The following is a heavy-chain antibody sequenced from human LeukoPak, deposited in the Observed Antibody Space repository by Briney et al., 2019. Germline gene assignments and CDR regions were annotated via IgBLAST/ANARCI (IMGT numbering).Heavy chain of an antibody. V-gene: IGHV3-20*04. D-gene: IGHD3-3*01. Sequence: GGSLRLSCAASGFTFDDYGMSWVRQAPGKGLEWVSGINWNGGSTGYADSVKGRFTISRDNAKNSLYLQMNSLRAEDTALYYCAREYDFWSARMSGEAFDIWGQGTMVTVSS. CDR3: AREYDFWSARMSGEAFDI. CDR2: INWNGGST. CDR1: GFTFDDYG. J-gene: IGHJ3*02.